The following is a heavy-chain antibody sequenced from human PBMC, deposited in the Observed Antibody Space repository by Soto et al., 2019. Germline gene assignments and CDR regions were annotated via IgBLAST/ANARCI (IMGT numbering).Heavy chain of an antibody. Sequence: ASVKVSCKSSGYPFTHYGITWVRQAPGQGLEWMGWIGPFNGNTNYGQTLQGRVTLTTDTSTSTVYMELRSLRSDDTTVYYCARDGSGSYSGYWGQGTLVTVS. V-gene: IGHV1-18*01. CDR3: ARDGSGSYSGY. CDR1: GYPFTHYG. D-gene: IGHD1-26*01. CDR2: IGPFNGNT. J-gene: IGHJ4*02.